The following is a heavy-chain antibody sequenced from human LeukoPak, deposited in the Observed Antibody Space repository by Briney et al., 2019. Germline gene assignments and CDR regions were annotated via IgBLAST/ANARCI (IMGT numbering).Heavy chain of an antibody. D-gene: IGHD1-1*01. CDR1: GFTLSSYA. CDR2: ISGSGGST. J-gene: IGHJ4*02. CDR3: ASDPLGTRPGFDY. Sequence: GGSLRLSCAASGFTLSSYAMSWVRQAPGKGLEWVSAISGSGGSTYYADSVKGRFTTSRDNSKNTLYLQMNSLRAEDTAVYYCASDPLGTRPGFDYWGQGTLVTVSS. V-gene: IGHV3-23*01.